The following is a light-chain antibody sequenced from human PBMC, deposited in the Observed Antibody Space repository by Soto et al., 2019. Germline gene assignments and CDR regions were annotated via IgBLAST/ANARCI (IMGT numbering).Light chain of an antibody. Sequence: DIPMTQSPSALSASVGDRVTITCRASQSISSYLNWYQQKPGKAPKVLIYGASSLESGAPSRFSGSGSGTDFTLTISSLQPEDFATYHCQQTYSTPFTFGGGTNVEIK. CDR2: GAS. CDR3: QQTYSTPFT. V-gene: IGKV1-39*01. J-gene: IGKJ4*01. CDR1: QSISSY.